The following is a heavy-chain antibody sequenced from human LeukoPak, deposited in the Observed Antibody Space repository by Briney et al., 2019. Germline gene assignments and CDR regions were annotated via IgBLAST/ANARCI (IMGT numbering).Heavy chain of an antibody. Sequence: SETLSLTCTVSGGSISSSSYYWGWIRQPPGKGLEWIGSIYYSGSTYYNPSLKSLVTISVDTSKNQFSLKLSSVTAADTAVYYCARQIRDSVVVPAARNWFDPWGQGTLVTVSS. D-gene: IGHD2-2*01. CDR1: GGSISSSSYY. CDR2: IYYSGST. CDR3: ARQIRDSVVVPAARNWFDP. V-gene: IGHV4-39*01. J-gene: IGHJ5*02.